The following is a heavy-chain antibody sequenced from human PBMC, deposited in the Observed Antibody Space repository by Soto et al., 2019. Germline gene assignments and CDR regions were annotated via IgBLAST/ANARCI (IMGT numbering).Heavy chain of an antibody. J-gene: IGHJ5*02. CDR1: GYTFTSYG. CDR2: ISAYNGNT. CDR3: ARERYCSGGSCYSRWFDP. Sequence: QVQLVQSGAEVKKPGASVKVSCKASGYTFTSYGISWVRQAPGQGLEWMGWISAYNGNTNYAQKLQGRVTMTTDTFTSTAYMELRSLRSDDTAVYYCARERYCSGGSCYSRWFDPWGQGTLVTVSS. V-gene: IGHV1-18*01. D-gene: IGHD2-15*01.